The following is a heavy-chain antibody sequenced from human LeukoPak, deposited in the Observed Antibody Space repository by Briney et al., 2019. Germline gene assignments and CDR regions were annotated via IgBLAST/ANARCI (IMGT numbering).Heavy chain of an antibody. V-gene: IGHV4-59*12. Sequence: SETLTLTCTVSGGSISSYYWSWIRQPPGKGLEWIGYIYYSGSTNYNPSLKSRVTISVDTSKNQFSLQLISVRAADEAVYYCARVVDCSASYGWFDYWGQGTLVTVSS. CDR1: GGSISSYY. CDR2: IYYSGST. CDR3: ARVVDCSASYGWFDY. D-gene: IGHD3-10*02. J-gene: IGHJ4*02.